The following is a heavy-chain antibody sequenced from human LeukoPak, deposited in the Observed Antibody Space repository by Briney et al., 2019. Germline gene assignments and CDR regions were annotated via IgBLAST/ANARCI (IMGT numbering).Heavy chain of an antibody. CDR3: ARDFSYGSGFDY. D-gene: IGHD5-18*01. CDR2: ISNGGGI. J-gene: IGHJ4*02. V-gene: IGHV3-64*01. Sequence: GVSLRLSCAASGFSIRSYALHWDRQPPGKGLQYVSGISNGGGIDYANSVKGRFTISRDNSKNTLYLQMGSLRPEDMAVYYCARDFSYGSGFDYWGQGILVTVSS. CDR1: GFSIRSYA.